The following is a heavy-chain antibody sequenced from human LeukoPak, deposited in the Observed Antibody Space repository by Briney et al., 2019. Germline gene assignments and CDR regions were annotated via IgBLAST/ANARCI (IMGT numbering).Heavy chain of an antibody. CDR1: GYSFTSYW. V-gene: IGHV5-51*01. Sequence: GESLKISCKSSGYSFTSYWIGWVRQMPGKGLEWMGILYPGDSDTRYSPSFQGQVTISADRSITTAYLQWSSLKASDTAMYYCARHVSSGSYPRLGFDPWGQGTLVTVSS. J-gene: IGHJ5*02. CDR2: LYPGDSDT. D-gene: IGHD1-26*01. CDR3: ARHVSSGSYPRLGFDP.